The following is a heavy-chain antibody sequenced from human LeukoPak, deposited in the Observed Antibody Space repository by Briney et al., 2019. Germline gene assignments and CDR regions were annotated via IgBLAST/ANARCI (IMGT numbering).Heavy chain of an antibody. D-gene: IGHD5-18*01. CDR2: ISGSGGST. CDR3: ASLYRRDTAMVAARAFDI. CDR1: GFTFSSYA. Sequence: NPGGSLRLSCAASGFTFSSYAMSWVRQAPGKGLEWVSAISGSGGSTYYADSVKGRFTISRDNSKNTLYLQMNSLRAEDTAVYYCASLYRRDTAMVAARAFDIWGQGTMVTVSS. J-gene: IGHJ3*02. V-gene: IGHV3-23*01.